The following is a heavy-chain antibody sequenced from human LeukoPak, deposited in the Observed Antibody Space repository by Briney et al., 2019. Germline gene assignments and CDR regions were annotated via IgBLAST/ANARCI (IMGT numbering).Heavy chain of an antibody. CDR1: GGSISSYY. V-gene: IGHV4-59*08. J-gene: IGHJ4*02. Sequence: SETLSLTCTVSGGSISSYYWSWIRQPPGKGLEWIGYIYYSGSTNYNPSLKSRVTISVDTSKNQFSLKLTSVTAADTAVFYCARYLSRGFYFDYWGQGTLVTVSS. CDR3: ARYLSRGFYFDY. CDR2: IYYSGST.